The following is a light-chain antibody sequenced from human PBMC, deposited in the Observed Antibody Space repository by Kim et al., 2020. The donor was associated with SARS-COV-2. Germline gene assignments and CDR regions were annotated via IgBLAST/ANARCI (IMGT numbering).Light chain of an antibody. V-gene: IGKV1-33*01. CDR2: DAS. J-gene: IGKJ2*02. Sequence: DIQMTQSPSSLSASVGDRVTITCQASQDISNYLNWYQQIPGKAPKLLIYDASNLETGVPSRFSGSGSGTDFTFTISSLQPEDIATYYCQQYDNLPGTFGQGTKLEI. CDR1: QDISNY. CDR3: QQYDNLPGT.